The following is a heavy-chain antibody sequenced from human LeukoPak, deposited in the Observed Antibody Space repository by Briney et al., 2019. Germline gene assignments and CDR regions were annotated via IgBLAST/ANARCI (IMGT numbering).Heavy chain of an antibody. CDR1: GFTFSSCA. CDR3: ATHRHSSSWYAEPDLVN. Sequence: PGGSLRLSCAASGFTFSSCAMSWVRQAPGKGLEWVSAISGSGGSTYYADSAKGRFTISRDNSKNTLYLQMNSLRAEDTAVYYCATHRHSSSWYAEPDLVNWGRGTLVTVSS. CDR2: ISGSGGST. V-gene: IGHV3-23*01. D-gene: IGHD6-13*01. J-gene: IGHJ4*02.